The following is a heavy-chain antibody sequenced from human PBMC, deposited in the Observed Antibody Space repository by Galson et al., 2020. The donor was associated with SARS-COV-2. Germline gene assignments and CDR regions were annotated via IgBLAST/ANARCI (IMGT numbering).Heavy chain of an antibody. CDR3: ARHFPPKDLEWLPGDLREEDYYYDYYMDV. D-gene: IGHD3-3*01. CDR2: IYPGDSDT. CDR1: GYSFTSYW. Sequence: KIGESLKISCKGSGYSFTSYWIGWVRQMPGKGLEWMGIIYPGDSDTRYSPSFQGQVTISADKSISTAYLQWSSLKASDTAMYYCARHFPPKDLEWLPGDLREEDYYYDYYMDVWGKGTTVTVSS. V-gene: IGHV5-51*01. J-gene: IGHJ6*03.